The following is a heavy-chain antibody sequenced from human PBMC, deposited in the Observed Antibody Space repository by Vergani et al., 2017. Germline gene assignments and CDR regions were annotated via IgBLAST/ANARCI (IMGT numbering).Heavy chain of an antibody. Sequence: EVQLMKSGGGLVQPGGSLRLSCAASGFTFSSYSMTWVRQAPGKGLEWVSYISSSSSTIYYADSVKGRFTISRDNAKNSLYLQMNSLTAEDTAVYYCARDHLWQQLLPLYFDYWDQGTLVTVSS. V-gene: IGHV3-48*01. CDR2: ISSSSSTI. D-gene: IGHD6-13*01. CDR3: ARDHLWQQLLPLYFDY. J-gene: IGHJ4*02. CDR1: GFTFSSYS.